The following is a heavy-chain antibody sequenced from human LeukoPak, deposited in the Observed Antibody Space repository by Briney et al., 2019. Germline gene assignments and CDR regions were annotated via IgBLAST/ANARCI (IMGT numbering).Heavy chain of an antibody. CDR3: ARGGTTTWRIGYYFDY. CDR1: GGSINSYY. V-gene: IGHV4-59*01. J-gene: IGHJ4*02. Sequence: PSETLSLTCTVSGGSINSYYWNWIRQSPGQGLEWIGFIYSAGSTNYNPSLKGRVAISVDTSQNQFSLKLSSVTAADTAVYYCARGGTTTWRIGYYFDYWGQGALVTVSS. CDR2: IYSAGST. D-gene: IGHD1-1*01.